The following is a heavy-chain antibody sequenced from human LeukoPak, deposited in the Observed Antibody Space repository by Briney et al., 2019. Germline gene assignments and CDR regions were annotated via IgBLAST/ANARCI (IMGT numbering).Heavy chain of an antibody. CDR3: ATDASYSDAFDI. D-gene: IGHD1-26*01. Sequence: SETLSLTCAVYGGSFSGYYWSWIRQPAGKGLEWIGRIYTSGSTNYNPSLKSRVTMSVDTSKNQFSLKLSSVTAADTAVYYCATDASYSDAFDIWGQGTMVTVSS. J-gene: IGHJ3*02. V-gene: IGHV4-4*07. CDR1: GGSFSGYY. CDR2: IYTSGST.